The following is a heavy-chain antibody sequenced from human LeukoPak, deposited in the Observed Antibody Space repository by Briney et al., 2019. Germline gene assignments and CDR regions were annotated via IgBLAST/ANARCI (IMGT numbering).Heavy chain of an antibody. Sequence: GGSLRLSCAASGFTFDDYGMSWVRQAPGKGLEWVSGINWNGGSTGYADSVKGRFTISRDNAKNSLSLQMNSLRVEDTAVYYCARDWFDGDYDRFDYWGQGTLVTVSS. CDR2: INWNGGST. CDR1: GFTFDDYG. J-gene: IGHJ4*02. CDR3: ARDWFDGDYDRFDY. D-gene: IGHD4-17*01. V-gene: IGHV3-20*04.